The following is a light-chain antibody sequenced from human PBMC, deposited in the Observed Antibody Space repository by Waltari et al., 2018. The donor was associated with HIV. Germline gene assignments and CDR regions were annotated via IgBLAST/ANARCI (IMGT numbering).Light chain of an antibody. CDR3: QQRRNWPRVT. V-gene: IGKV3-11*01. J-gene: IGKJ3*01. CDR2: DAS. CDR1: ESVGTY. Sequence: ELVLTQSPATLSSSPGQKVILSCRASESVGTYLAWYQHKRGQAPRLFIYDASNRAIGTPPRFSGVGSGTDFTLTISSLEAEDFAVYCYQQRRNWPRVTFGPGTTV.